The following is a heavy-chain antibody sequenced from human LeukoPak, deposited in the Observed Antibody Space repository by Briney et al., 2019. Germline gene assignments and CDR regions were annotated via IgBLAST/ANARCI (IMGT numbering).Heavy chain of an antibody. V-gene: IGHV3-23*01. CDR3: ARAYYGSGSYLER. CDR1: GFTFSSYA. Sequence: GGSLRLSCAAAGFTFSSYAMTWVRQAPGKGLEWVSVISGSGGATYYADSVKGRLTISRDNSKNTLYLQMNSLRAEDTAVYYCARAYYGSGSYLERWGQGTLVTVSS. D-gene: IGHD3-10*01. CDR2: ISGSGGAT. J-gene: IGHJ4*02.